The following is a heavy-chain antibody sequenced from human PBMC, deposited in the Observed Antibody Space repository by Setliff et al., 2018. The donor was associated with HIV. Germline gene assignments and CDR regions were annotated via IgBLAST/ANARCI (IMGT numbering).Heavy chain of an antibody. Sequence: GGSLRLSCAVSGFTVSANYMHWVRQAPGKGLEWLSVIYMAGNTNYADSVRGRFTISRDNSKNTLYLEMNSLRVEDTAVYYCVRSFQGGCFDTWGQGTKVTVSS. CDR2: IYMAGNT. CDR3: VRSFQGGCFDT. CDR1: GFTVSANY. V-gene: IGHV3-53*05. J-gene: IGHJ4*03.